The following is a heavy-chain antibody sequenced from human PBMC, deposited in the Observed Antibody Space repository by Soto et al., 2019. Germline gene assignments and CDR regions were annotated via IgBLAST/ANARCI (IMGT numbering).Heavy chain of an antibody. CDR2: ISSSSSYI. Sequence: GGSLRLSCAASGFTFSSYSMNWVRQAPGKGLEWVSSISSSSSYIYYADSVKGRSTTSRDNAKNSLYLQMNSLRAEDTAVYYCAFTGYSSGWDPDYWGQGTLVTVSS. J-gene: IGHJ4*02. CDR3: AFTGYSSGWDPDY. V-gene: IGHV3-21*01. CDR1: GFTFSSYS. D-gene: IGHD6-19*01.